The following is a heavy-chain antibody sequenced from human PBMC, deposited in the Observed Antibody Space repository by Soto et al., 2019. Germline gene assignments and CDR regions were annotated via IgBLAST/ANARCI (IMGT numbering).Heavy chain of an antibody. D-gene: IGHD2-8*01. CDR3: ASSIVLIGRGAFDI. V-gene: IGHV4-4*02. CDR1: SGSISSSNW. CDR2: IYHSGST. J-gene: IGHJ3*02. Sequence: QVQLQESGPGLVKPSGTLSLTCAVSSGSISSSNWWSWVRQPPGKGPAWIGEIYHSGSTNYNPSLKSRVTISVDKSKNQFSLKLSSVTAADTAVYYCASSIVLIGRGAFDIWGQGTMVTVSS.